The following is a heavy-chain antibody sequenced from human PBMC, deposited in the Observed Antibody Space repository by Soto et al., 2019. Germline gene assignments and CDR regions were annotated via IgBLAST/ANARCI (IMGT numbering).Heavy chain of an antibody. J-gene: IGHJ4*02. CDR2: IYPGDSDT. D-gene: IGHD1-7*01. Sequence: GESLKISCKASGYSFTNYWIGWVRQMPGKGLEWMGIIYPGDSDTRYSPSFQGQVTISVDKSITTAYLQWSSLKASDTAMYYCATYPGFGDWNSLNFSYWGQGTLVTVSS. V-gene: IGHV5-51*01. CDR1: GYSFTNYW. CDR3: ATYPGFGDWNSLNFSY.